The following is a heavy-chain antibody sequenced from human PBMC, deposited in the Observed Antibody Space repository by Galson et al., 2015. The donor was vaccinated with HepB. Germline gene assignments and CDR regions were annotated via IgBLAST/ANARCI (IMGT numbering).Heavy chain of an antibody. CDR2: IKSKTFGGTT. Sequence: SLRLSCAGSGFPFGHYAMSWFRQAPGEGLEWLGYIKSKTFGGTTQYAASVRGRFTISRDDSASLAYLQMNNLRIEDTAMYYCTLGGAAAYWGQGTLVTVSS. D-gene: IGHD2-15*01. CDR3: TLGGAAAY. V-gene: IGHV3-49*03. J-gene: IGHJ4*02. CDR1: GFPFGHYA.